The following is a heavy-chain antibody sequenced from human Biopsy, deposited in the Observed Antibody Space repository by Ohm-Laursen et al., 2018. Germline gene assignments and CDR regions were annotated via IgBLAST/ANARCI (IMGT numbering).Heavy chain of an antibody. CDR2: IWHDGSNK. V-gene: IGHV3-33*01. J-gene: IGHJ4*02. CDR1: GFTFSNYG. Sequence: SLRLSCAASGFTFSNYGMNWVRQAPRKGLEWLAVIWHDGSNKYYGDSVQGRFTISRDNSKNTVYLQMNSLRAKDTAIYYCARDSTINTVTTADYWGQGTLVTVSS. CDR3: ARDSTINTVTTADY. D-gene: IGHD4-11*01.